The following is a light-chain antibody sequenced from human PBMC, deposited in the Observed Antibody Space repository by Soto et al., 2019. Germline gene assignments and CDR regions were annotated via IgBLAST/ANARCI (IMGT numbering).Light chain of an antibody. CDR3: QQRSKLPRT. CDR1: QSLCDN. V-gene: IGKV3-11*01. J-gene: IGKJ4*01. CDR2: KLA. Sequence: LSQSPATLCLSPGEGGTLXCRASQSLCDNLAWCQQKPGQAPRLLMYKLAKMAPGNPARFSGSGSGTDFTRTISSLEPEDFAVYYGQQRSKLPRTFGGGNKVDIK.